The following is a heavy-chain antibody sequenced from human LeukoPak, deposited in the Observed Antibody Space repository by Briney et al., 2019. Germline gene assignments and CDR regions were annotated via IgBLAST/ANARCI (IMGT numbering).Heavy chain of an antibody. CDR2: ICDDGSNK. J-gene: IGHJ3*02. CDR3: ARDRRLLYFGELFHDAFDI. V-gene: IGHV3-33*01. Sequence: GGSLRLSCAASGFIFSTYGMHWVRQAPGKGLEWVAVICDDGSNKNYADSVKGRVTISRDNSQNTLHLQMNSLRAEDTAVYYCARDRRLLYFGELFHDAFDIWGQGTMVTVSS. D-gene: IGHD3-10*01. CDR1: GFIFSTYG.